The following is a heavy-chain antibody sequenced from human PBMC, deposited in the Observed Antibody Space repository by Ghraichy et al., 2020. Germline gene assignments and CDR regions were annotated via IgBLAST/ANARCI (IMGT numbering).Heavy chain of an antibody. D-gene: IGHD4-23*01. Sequence: GSLSLTCTVSGGSISSYYWSWIRQPAGKGLEWIGRIYTSGSTNYNPSLKSRVTMSVDTSKNQFSLKLSSVTAADTAVYYCARVSDYGGNSGAFDIWGQGTMVTVSS. CDR3: ARVSDYGGNSGAFDI. J-gene: IGHJ3*02. CDR2: IYTSGST. V-gene: IGHV4-4*07. CDR1: GGSISSYY.